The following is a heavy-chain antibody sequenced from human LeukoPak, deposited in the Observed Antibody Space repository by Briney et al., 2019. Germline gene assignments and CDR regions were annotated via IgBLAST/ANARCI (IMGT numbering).Heavy chain of an antibody. CDR1: GFTFSSYW. V-gene: IGHV3-7*01. J-gene: IGHJ6*04. D-gene: IGHD3-3*01. CDR3: ARKKGYYDFWSPPSA. Sequence: GGSLRLSCAASGFTFSSYWMSWVRQAPGKGLEWVANIKQDGSEKYYVDSVKGRFTISRDNAKNSLCLQMNSLRAEDTAVYYCARKKGYYDFWSPPSAWGKGTTVTVSS. CDR2: IKQDGSEK.